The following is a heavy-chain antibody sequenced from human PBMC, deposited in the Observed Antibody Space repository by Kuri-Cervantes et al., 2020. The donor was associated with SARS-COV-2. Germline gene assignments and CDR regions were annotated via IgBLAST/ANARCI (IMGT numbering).Heavy chain of an antibody. D-gene: IGHD2-15*01. Sequence: SLKISCAASGFTFDDYAMHWVRQAPGKGLEWVSGISWNSGSIGYADSVKGRFTISRDNAKNSLYLQMNSLRAEDTAVYYCARSPQVVALWGQGTLVTVSS. J-gene: IGHJ4*02. CDR1: GFTFDDYA. CDR3: ARSPQVVAL. V-gene: IGHV3-9*01. CDR2: ISWNSGSI.